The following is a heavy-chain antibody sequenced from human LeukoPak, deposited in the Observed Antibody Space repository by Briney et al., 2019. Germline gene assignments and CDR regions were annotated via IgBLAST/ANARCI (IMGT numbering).Heavy chain of an antibody. CDR1: GGSISSYY. J-gene: IGHJ2*01. D-gene: IGHD1-14*01. V-gene: IGHV4-59*01. CDR2: IYYSGST. Sequence: SETLSLTCTVSGGSISSYYWRWIRQPPGKGLEWIGYIYYSGSTNYNPSLKSRVTISVDTSKNQFSLKLSSVTAADTAVYYCARVILGRDNHYFYFFSRGDRVTVS. CDR3: ARVILGRDNHYFYF.